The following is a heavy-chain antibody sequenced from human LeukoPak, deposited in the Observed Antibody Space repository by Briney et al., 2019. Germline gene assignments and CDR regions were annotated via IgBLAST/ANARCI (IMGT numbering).Heavy chain of an antibody. CDR1: GFTFSSYG. D-gene: IGHD1-26*01. V-gene: IGHV3-33*01. Sequence: GSLRLSCAASGFTFSSYGMHWVRQTPGKGLEWVAIIWSDGSNKYYADSVKGRFTISRDNSKNTLYLQMNSLRAEDTAVYYCARGSGSFSGGFDYWGQGTLVTVSS. CDR3: ARGSGSFSGGFDY. CDR2: IWSDGSNK. J-gene: IGHJ4*02.